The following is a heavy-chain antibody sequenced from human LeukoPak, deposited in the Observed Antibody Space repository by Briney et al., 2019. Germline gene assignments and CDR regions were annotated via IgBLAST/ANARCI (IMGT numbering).Heavy chain of an antibody. CDR1: GFTFRSYA. CDR3: ARESPACGEDCYFDY. V-gene: IGHV3-30-3*01. Sequence: GRSLRLPCAASGFTFRSYAMHWVRQAPGKGLEWVAGISYDGTNKYYADSVKDRLTISRDNSKNTLYLQMNSLRTDDTAVYYCARESPACGEDCYFDYWGQGTLVTVSS. J-gene: IGHJ4*02. D-gene: IGHD2-21*02. CDR2: ISYDGTNK.